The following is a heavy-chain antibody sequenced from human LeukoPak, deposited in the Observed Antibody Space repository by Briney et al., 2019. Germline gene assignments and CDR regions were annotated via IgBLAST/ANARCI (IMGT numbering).Heavy chain of an antibody. CDR2: IIPIFGTA. J-gene: IGHJ3*02. V-gene: IGHV1-69*05. CDR1: GGTFSSYA. D-gene: IGHD1-1*01. Sequence: ASVKVSCKAFGGTFSSYAISWVRQAPGQGLEWMGRIIPIFGTANYAQKFQGRVTITTDESTSTAYVELSSLRSEDTAVYYCARFPWRDLDAFDIWGQGTMVTVSS. CDR3: ARFPWRDLDAFDI.